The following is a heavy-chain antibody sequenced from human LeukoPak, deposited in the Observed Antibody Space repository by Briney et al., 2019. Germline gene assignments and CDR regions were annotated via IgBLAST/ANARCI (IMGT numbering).Heavy chain of an antibody. J-gene: IGHJ4*02. Sequence: QSGGSLRLSCSASGFSFSSYGMHWVRQAPGKGLEYVSAIGSNGISTYYVDSVQGRFTISRDNSKNTMYLQMSSLRLEDRAVYFCVRGYSDGGGFHCWGQGTLVTVSS. V-gene: IGHV3-64D*06. D-gene: IGHD2-15*01. CDR1: GFSFSSYG. CDR2: IGSNGIST. CDR3: VRGYSDGGGFHC.